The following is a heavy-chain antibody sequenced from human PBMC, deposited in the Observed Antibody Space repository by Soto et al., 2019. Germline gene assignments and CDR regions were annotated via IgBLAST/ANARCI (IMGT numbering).Heavy chain of an antibody. D-gene: IGHD2-2*01. V-gene: IGHV3-23*01. Sequence: PGGSLRLSCAASGFTFSSYAVSWVRQAPGKGLEWVSAISGSGGSTYYADSVKGRFTISRDNSKNTLYLQMNSLRAEDTAVYYCAKVVEIGEYYFDYWGQGTLVTVSS. J-gene: IGHJ4*02. CDR1: GFTFSSYA. CDR2: ISGSGGST. CDR3: AKVVEIGEYYFDY.